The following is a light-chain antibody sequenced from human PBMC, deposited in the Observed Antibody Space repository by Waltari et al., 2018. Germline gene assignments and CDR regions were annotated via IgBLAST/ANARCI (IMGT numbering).Light chain of an antibody. CDR2: DAS. CDR1: QDISKN. V-gene: IGKV1-33*01. J-gene: IGKJ2*01. CDR3: QQYNTYSS. Sequence: DIQMTQSPFSLSGSVGDRVIITCQASQDISKNLNWFQQKPGKAPRLLIYDASNLHTGVPSRFSGGASGTEYTLAISGLQPGDFATYYCQQYNTYSSFGQGTKLEIK.